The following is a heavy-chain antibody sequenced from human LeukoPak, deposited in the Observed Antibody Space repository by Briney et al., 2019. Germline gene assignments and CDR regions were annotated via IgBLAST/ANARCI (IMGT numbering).Heavy chain of an antibody. D-gene: IGHD3-22*01. CDR2: ISYSGST. V-gene: IGHV4-59*12. CDR3: ARGPGSYYDSSGYYRKYYFDY. Sequence: SETLSLTCTVSGGSISSYYWSWIRQPPGKGLEWIGYISYSGSTNYNPSLKSRVTISVDTSKNQFSLKLSSVTAADTAVYYCARGPGSYYDSSGYYRKYYFDYWGQGTLVTVSS. J-gene: IGHJ4*02. CDR1: GGSISSYY.